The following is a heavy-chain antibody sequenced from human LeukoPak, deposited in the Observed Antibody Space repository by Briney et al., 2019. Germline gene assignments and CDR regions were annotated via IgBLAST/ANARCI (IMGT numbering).Heavy chain of an antibody. CDR2: IGSSSSYI. CDR1: GFTFSSYS. Sequence: GGSLRLSCAASGFTFSSYSMNWVRQAPGKGLEWVSSIGSSSSYIYYADSVKGRFTISRDNAKNSLYLQMNSLRAEDTAVYYCASSGDEDYGDAFDIWGQGTMVTVSS. V-gene: IGHV3-21*01. D-gene: IGHD2-15*01. J-gene: IGHJ3*02. CDR3: ASSGDEDYGDAFDI.